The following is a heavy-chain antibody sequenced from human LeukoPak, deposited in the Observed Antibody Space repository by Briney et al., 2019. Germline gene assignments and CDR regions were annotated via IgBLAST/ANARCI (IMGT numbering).Heavy chain of an antibody. V-gene: IGHV1-46*01. CDR2: INPSGGNT. J-gene: IGHJ4*02. CDR1: GYIFTSFY. Sequence: ASVKVSCKASGYIFTSFYMHWVRQAPGLGLEWMGIINPSGGNTGYAQRFQGRVTMTRDTSTSTLYMELSSLRYEDTAVYYCARFNAAAIGFDYWGQGTLVTVSS. D-gene: IGHD2-2*02. CDR3: ARFNAAAIGFDY.